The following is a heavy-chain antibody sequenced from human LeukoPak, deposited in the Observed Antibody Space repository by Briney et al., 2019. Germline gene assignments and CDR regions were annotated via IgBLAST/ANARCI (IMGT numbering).Heavy chain of an antibody. J-gene: IGHJ4*02. V-gene: IGHV1-2*02. D-gene: IGHD6-19*01. Sequence: ASVKVSCKASGYTFTGYYTHWVRQAPGQGLEWMGLINPNSGGTNYAQKFQGRVTMTRDTSISTGYMELSRLRSDDTAVYYCATLVIAVAGGFGDYWGQGTLVTVSS. CDR2: INPNSGGT. CDR1: GYTFTGYY. CDR3: ATLVIAVAGGFGDY.